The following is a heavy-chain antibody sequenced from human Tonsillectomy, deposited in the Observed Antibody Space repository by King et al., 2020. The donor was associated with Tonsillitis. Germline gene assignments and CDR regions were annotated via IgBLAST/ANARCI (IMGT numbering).Heavy chain of an antibody. CDR1: GYTFTSYD. CDR2: MNPDSGDT. CDR3: ARGIPPRLRARGRNWFDP. Sequence: VQLVESGAEVKKPGASVKVSCKASGYTFTSYDINWVRQATGQGLEWMGWMNPDSGDTGYAQKFQGRVTMTRNTSISTVYMELSSLRSEDTAMYYCARGIPPRLRARGRNWFDPWGQGTLVTVSS. V-gene: IGHV1-8*01. J-gene: IGHJ5*02. D-gene: IGHD6-6*01.